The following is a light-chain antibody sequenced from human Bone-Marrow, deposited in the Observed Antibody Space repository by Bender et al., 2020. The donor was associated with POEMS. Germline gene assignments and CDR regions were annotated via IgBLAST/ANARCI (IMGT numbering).Light chain of an antibody. Sequence: QSVLTQPPSASGTPGQRVTISCSGSSSNIGTNPVNWYQQLPGTAPKLLIYGNTNRPSGVPDRFSGSKSGTSASLAITGLQVEDEADYYCQSYDTLLGDYVFGAGTTVTVL. V-gene: IGLV1-44*01. J-gene: IGLJ1*01. CDR3: QSYDTLLGDYV. CDR2: GNT. CDR1: SSNIGTNP.